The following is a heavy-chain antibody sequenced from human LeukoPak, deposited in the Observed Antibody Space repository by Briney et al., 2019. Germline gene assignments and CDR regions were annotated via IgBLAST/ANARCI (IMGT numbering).Heavy chain of an antibody. D-gene: IGHD3-10*01. J-gene: IGHJ5*02. CDR3: AKDPIYYYGSGSFPRGSWFDP. Sequence: GGSLRLSCAASGFTFSSYSMNWVRQAPGKGLEWVAFIRYDGSNKYYADSVKGRFTISRDNSKNTLYLQMNCLRAEDTAVYYCAKDPIYYYGSGSFPRGSWFDPWGQGTLVTVSS. CDR2: IRYDGSNK. V-gene: IGHV3-30*02. CDR1: GFTFSSYS.